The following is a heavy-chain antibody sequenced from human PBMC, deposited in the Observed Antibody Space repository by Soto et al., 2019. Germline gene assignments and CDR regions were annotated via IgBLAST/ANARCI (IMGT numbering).Heavy chain of an antibody. D-gene: IGHD3-3*01. CDR2: IIPIFGTA. Sequence: AASVKVSCKASGGTFSSYAISWVRQAPGQGLEWMGGIIPIFGTANYAQKFQGRVTITADESTSTAYMELSSLRSEDTAVYYCVRDLTYYDLWSGYYNAFDIWGQGTMVTVSS. CDR1: GGTFSSYA. V-gene: IGHV1-69*13. J-gene: IGHJ3*02. CDR3: VRDLTYYDLWSGYYNAFDI.